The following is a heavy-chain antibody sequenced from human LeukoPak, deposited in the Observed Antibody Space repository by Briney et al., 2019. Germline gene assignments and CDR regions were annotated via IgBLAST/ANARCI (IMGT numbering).Heavy chain of an antibody. CDR2: IRGSGGGT. CDR3: AKAGIGVVGYFDY. Sequence: QPGGSLRLSCAASGFTFNSYAMSWVRQAPGKGLEWVSAIRGSGGGTYYADSVKGRFTISRDNSKNTLYLQMNSLRDEDTALYCCAKAGIGVVGYFDYWGQGTLVTVSS. D-gene: IGHD6-19*01. J-gene: IGHJ4*02. CDR1: GFTFNSYA. V-gene: IGHV3-23*01.